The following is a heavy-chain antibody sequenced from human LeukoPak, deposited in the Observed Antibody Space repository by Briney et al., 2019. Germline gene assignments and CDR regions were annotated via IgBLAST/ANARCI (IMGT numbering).Heavy chain of an antibody. Sequence: ASVKVSCKASGYTFTSYDINWVRQATGQGLEWMGWMNPNSGNTGYAQKFQGRVTMTRNTSISTAYMELSSLRSEDTAVYYCARVKPGYSSGWYLRYYGMDVWGQGTTVTVSS. J-gene: IGHJ6*02. CDR2: MNPNSGNT. CDR3: ARVKPGYSSGWYLRYYGMDV. V-gene: IGHV1-8*01. D-gene: IGHD6-19*01. CDR1: GYTFTSYD.